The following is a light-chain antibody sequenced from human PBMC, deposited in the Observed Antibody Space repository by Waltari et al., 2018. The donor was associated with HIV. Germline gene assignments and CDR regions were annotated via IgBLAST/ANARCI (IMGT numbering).Light chain of an antibody. CDR1: SSNIGAGSA. CDR3: QSYDSSLSGV. J-gene: IGLJ1*01. Sequence: QSVLTQPPSVSGAPGQRVPISCTGSSSNIGAGSAVHWYQQLPGTAPKLLIYGNSNRPSGVPDRFSGSKSGTSASLAITGLQAEDEANYYCQSYDSSLSGVFGTGTKVTVL. CDR2: GNS. V-gene: IGLV1-40*01.